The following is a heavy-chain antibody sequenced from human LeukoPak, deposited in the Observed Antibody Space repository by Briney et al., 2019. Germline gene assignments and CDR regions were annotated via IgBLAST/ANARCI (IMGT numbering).Heavy chain of an antibody. Sequence: GGSLRLSCAASGFTFSSYEMNWVRQAPGKGLEWVGRIRSKANSYATAYAASVKGRFTISRDDSKNTAYLQMNSLKTEDTAVYYCTRHKAYYYDSSGPSDAFDIWGQGTMVTVSS. CDR2: IRSKANSYAT. D-gene: IGHD3-22*01. J-gene: IGHJ3*02. CDR1: GFTFSSYE. V-gene: IGHV3-73*01. CDR3: TRHKAYYYDSSGPSDAFDI.